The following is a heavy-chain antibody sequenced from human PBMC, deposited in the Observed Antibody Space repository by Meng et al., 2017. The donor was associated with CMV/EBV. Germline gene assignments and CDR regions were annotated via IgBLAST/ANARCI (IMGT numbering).Heavy chain of an antibody. J-gene: IGHJ4*02. CDR1: GGPFSSYA. Sequence: QVEVVESGAEVKKTGSSVEVSCKASGGPFSSYAISWVRQAPGQGLEWMGGIIPIFGTANYAQKFQGRVTITADESTSTAYMELSSLRSEDTAVYYCARGVIEMATRVGLRYWGQGTLVTVSS. V-gene: IGHV1-69*12. CDR3: ARGVIEMATRVGLRY. CDR2: IIPIFGTA. D-gene: IGHD5-24*01.